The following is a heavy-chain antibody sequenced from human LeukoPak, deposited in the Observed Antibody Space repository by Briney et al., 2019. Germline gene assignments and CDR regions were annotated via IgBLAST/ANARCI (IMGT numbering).Heavy chain of an antibody. CDR2: IKQDGSEK. CDR3: ARAYCSSTSCYSNYYYYYYMDV. Sequence: GGSLRLSCAASGFTFGSYWMSWVRQAPGKGLEWVANIKQDGSEKYYVDSVKGRFTISRDNAKNSLYLQMNSLRAEDTAVYYCARAYCSSTSCYSNYYYYYYMDVWGKGTTVTVSS. CDR1: GFTFGSYW. V-gene: IGHV3-7*01. D-gene: IGHD2-2*01. J-gene: IGHJ6*03.